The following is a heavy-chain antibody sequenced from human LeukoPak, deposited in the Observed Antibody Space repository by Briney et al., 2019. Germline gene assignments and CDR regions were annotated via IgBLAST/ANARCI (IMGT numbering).Heavy chain of an antibody. V-gene: IGHV4-38-2*02. CDR1: GYSISTGSY. J-gene: IGHJ5*02. CDR2: ISHSGST. D-gene: IGHD3-9*01. Sequence: SETLSLTSTVSGYSISTGSYWGWIRQPPGKGLEWIGSISHSGSTYYNPSLKSRVTISVDTSKNQFSLKLSSVTAADTAVYYCARVRRTDYDILTGYKGNWFDPWGQGTLVTVSS. CDR3: ARVRRTDYDILTGYKGNWFDP.